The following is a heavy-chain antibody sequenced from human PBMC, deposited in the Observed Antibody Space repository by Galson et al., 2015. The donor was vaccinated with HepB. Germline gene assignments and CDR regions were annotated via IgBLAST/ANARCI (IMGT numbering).Heavy chain of an antibody. CDR2: IYSGGST. J-gene: IGHJ6*02. CDR3: ARDQGDDYVNYYYYSGMDV. D-gene: IGHD4-17*01. V-gene: IGHV3-66*02. CDR1: GFTVSRNY. Sequence: SLRLSCAASGFTVSRNYMSWVRQAPGKGLEWVSVIYSGGSTYYADSVKGRFTISRDNSKNTLYLQMNSLRAEDTAVYYCARDQGDDYVNYYYYSGMDVWGLGTTVTVSS.